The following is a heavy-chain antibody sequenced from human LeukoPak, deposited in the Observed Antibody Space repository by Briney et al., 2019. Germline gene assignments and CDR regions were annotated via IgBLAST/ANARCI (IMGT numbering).Heavy chain of an antibody. Sequence: GGSLRLSCAASGFTLSSYWMSWVRQAPGKGLEWVANIKEDGGEKYYVDSVKGRFTISRDNARNSLYLQMNSLRVEDAAVYYCARARFETTVTALIRKKNYYYYYMDVWGKGTTVTISS. CDR2: IKEDGGEK. CDR3: ARARFETTVTALIRKKNYYYYYMDV. J-gene: IGHJ6*03. D-gene: IGHD4-17*01. V-gene: IGHV3-7*01. CDR1: GFTLSSYW.